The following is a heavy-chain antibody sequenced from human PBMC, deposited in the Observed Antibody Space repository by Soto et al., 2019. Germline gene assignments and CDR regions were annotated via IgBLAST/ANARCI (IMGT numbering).Heavy chain of an antibody. CDR2: IYYSGST. CDR3: ARDQLRYYGSGSYTPYYYYYMDV. CDR1: GGSISSYY. Sequence: QVQLQESGPGLVKPSETLSLTCTVSGGSISSYYWSWIRQPPGKGLEWIGYIYYSGSTNYNPSLKSRVTISVDTSKNQFSLKLSSVTAADTAVYYCARDQLRYYGSGSYTPYYYYYMDVWGKGTTVTVSS. V-gene: IGHV4-59*01. J-gene: IGHJ6*03. D-gene: IGHD3-10*01.